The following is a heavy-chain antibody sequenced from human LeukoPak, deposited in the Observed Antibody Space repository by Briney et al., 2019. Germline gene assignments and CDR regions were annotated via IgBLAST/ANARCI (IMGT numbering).Heavy chain of an antibody. CDR2: INHSGST. CDR1: GGSFSGYY. J-gene: IGHJ3*02. CDR3: ARHKRGAFDI. V-gene: IGHV4-34*01. Sequence: NPSETLSLTCAVYGGSFSGYYWSWIRQPPGKGLEWIGEINHSGSTNYNPSLKSRVTISVDTSKNQFSLKLSSVTAADTAVYYCARHKRGAFDIWGQGTMVTVSS. D-gene: IGHD3-10*01.